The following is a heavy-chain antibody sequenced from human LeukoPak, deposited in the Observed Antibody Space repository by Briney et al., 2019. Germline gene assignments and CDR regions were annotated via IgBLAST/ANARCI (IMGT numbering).Heavy chain of an antibody. CDR1: GGSISSYY. V-gene: IGHV4-59*12. J-gene: IGHJ4*02. CDR3: ARGGSYCSGGKCHTFDS. D-gene: IGHD2-15*01. Sequence: SETLSLTCTVSGGSISSYYWSWIRQPPGKGLEWIGYIYYSGSTNYNPSLKSRVTISVDTSKNQFSLRLTSATAADTAMYFCARGGSYCSGGKCHTFDSWGQGTLVTVSS. CDR2: IYYSGST.